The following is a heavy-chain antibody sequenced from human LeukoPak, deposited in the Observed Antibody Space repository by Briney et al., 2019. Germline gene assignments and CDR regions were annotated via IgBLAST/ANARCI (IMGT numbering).Heavy chain of an antibody. J-gene: IGHJ6*02. V-gene: IGHV4-59*01. D-gene: IGHD3-16*01. CDR2: IHYSGKA. Sequence: SETLSLTCTVSGGSISGYYWTWIRKSPGKGLEWIGQIHYSGKADYHPPLRSRSTISVDTSKNQMSLKLSSVTAADTAVYYCARFGVYYDMGVWGQGTTVTVS. CDR3: ARFGVYYDMGV. CDR1: GGSISGYY.